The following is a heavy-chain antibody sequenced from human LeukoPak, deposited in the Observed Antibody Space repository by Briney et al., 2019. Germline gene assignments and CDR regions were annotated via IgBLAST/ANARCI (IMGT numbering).Heavy chain of an antibody. V-gene: IGHV3-74*01. CDR2: INSDGSST. J-gene: IGHJ4*02. CDR1: GFTFSSYW. Sequence: PGGSLRLSCAASGFTFSSYWMHWVRQAPGKGLVWVSRINSDGSSTSYADSVKGRFTISRDNAKNTLYLQMNSLRAEDTAVYYCAKEYYDSSGYLSDWGQGTLVTVSS. CDR3: AKEYYDSSGYLSD. D-gene: IGHD3-22*01.